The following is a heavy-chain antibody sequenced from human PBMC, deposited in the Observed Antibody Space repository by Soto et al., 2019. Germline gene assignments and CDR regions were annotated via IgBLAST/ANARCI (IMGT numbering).Heavy chain of an antibody. Sequence: ASVKVSCKASGYTFTSYNSNWVRQAPGQGLEWVAGSNSNSGNSDHAQKFQGRLTVTRDTSISTAYMELSSLRSDDTAVYYCVLLGVFDHWGPGNLVTVSS. CDR3: VLLGVFDH. J-gene: IGHJ4*02. V-gene: IGHV1-8*01. CDR2: SNSNSGNS. D-gene: IGHD3-3*01. CDR1: GYTFTSYN.